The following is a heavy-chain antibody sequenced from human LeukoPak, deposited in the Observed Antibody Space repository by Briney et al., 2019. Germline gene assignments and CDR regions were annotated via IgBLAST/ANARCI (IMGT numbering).Heavy chain of an antibody. V-gene: IGHV3-30*03. D-gene: IGHD4-11*01. CDR2: ISYDGSNK. CDR3: AREITVFRY. J-gene: IGHJ4*02. CDR1: GFTFSSYG. Sequence: QAGGSLRLSCAASGFTFSSYGMHWVRQAPGKGLEWVAVISYDGSNKYYADSVKGRFTISRDNSKNTLYLQMNSLRAEDTAVYYCAREITVFRYWGQGTLVTVSS.